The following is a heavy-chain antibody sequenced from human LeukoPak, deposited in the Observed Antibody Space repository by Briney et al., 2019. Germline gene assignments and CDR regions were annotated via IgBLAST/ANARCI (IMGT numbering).Heavy chain of an antibody. D-gene: IGHD3-10*01. CDR3: AYMRGLYYGIDY. CDR2: ISGSGSST. V-gene: IGHV3-23*01. Sequence: GGSLRLSCAASGFTFSSYAMSWVRQAPGKGLEWVSAISGSGSSTYYADSVKGRFTISRDNSKNTLYLQMNSLRAEDTAVYYCAYMRGLYYGIDYWGQGTLVTVSS. CDR1: GFTFSSYA. J-gene: IGHJ4*02.